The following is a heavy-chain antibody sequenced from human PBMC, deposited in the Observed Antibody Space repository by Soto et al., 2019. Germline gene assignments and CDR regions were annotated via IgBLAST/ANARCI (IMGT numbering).Heavy chain of an antibody. CDR2: IDYSGST. Sequence: QLQLPESGTGLVKPSETLSLTCTVSAGSISSSSYYWGWIRQPPGKGLEWIGSIDYSGSTYYNPSLKSRVTISVDTSKNPFSLKLSSVTAADTSVYYWARTRPPKYDYYYDYMDVWGKGTTVTVSS. CDR1: AGSISSSSYY. CDR3: ARTRPPKYDYYYDYMDV. J-gene: IGHJ6*03. V-gene: IGHV4-39*01. D-gene: IGHD2-2*01.